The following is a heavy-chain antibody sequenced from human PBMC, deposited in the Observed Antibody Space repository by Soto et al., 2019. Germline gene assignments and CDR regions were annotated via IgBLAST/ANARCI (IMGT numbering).Heavy chain of an antibody. J-gene: IGHJ6*02. Sequence: SETLSLTCTVSGGSVSSGSYYWSWIRQPPGKGLEWIGYIYYSGSTNYNPSLKSRVTISVDTSKNHFSLKLSSVTAADTAVYYCARVNDFWSGTGYYYGMDVWGQGTTVTVSS. CDR3: ARVNDFWSGTGYYYGMDV. V-gene: IGHV4-61*03. CDR2: IYYSGST. D-gene: IGHD3-3*01. CDR1: GGSVSSGSYY.